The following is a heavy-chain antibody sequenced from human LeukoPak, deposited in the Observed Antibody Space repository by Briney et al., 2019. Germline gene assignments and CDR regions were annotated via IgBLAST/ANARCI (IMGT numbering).Heavy chain of an antibody. CDR3: ARRRAGPTFGGVIVGDRSLERYAFDI. J-gene: IGHJ3*02. CDR1: GYTFTSYG. D-gene: IGHD3-16*02. Sequence: ASVKVSCKASGYTFTSYGISWVRQAPGQGLEWMGWISAYNGNTNYAQKFQGRVTMTRNTSISTAYMELSSLRSEDTAVYYCARRRAGPTFGGVIVGDRSLERYAFDIWGQGTMVTVSS. V-gene: IGHV1-18*01. CDR2: ISAYNGNT.